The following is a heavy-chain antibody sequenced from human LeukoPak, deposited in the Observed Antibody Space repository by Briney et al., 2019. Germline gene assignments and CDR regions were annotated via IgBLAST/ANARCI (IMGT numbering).Heavy chain of an antibody. CDR1: GFTFSSYG. CDR2: ISYDGSNK. Sequence: PGGSLRLSCAASGFTFSSYGMHWVLQAPGKGLEWVAVISYDGSNKYYADSVKGRFTISRDNSKNTLCLQMNSLRAEDTAVYYCARPGIAVAGNFDYWGQGTLVTVSS. CDR3: ARPGIAVAGNFDY. V-gene: IGHV3-30*03. J-gene: IGHJ4*02. D-gene: IGHD6-19*01.